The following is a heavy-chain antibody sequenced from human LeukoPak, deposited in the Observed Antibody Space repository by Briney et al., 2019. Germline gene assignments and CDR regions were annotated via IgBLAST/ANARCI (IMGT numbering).Heavy chain of an antibody. CDR2: ISSSGSTV. Sequence: GGSLRLSCAASGFTFSSYEMNWVRQAPGKGLEWVSYISSSGSTVYYADSVKGRFTISRDNSKNTLYLQMSSLRADDTAVYYCLTWPFDYWGQGTLVTVSS. J-gene: IGHJ4*02. CDR3: LTWPFDY. V-gene: IGHV3-48*03. CDR1: GFTFSSYE. D-gene: IGHD5-24*01.